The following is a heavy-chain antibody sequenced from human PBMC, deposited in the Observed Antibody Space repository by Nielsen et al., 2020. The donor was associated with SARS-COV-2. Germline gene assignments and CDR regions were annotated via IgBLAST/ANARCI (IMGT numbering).Heavy chain of an antibody. D-gene: IGHD2-2*01. J-gene: IGHJ5*02. Sequence: GGSLRLSCAASGFTVSSNYMSWVRQAPGKGLEWVSVIYSGGSTYYADSVKGRFTISSDNSKNTQYLQMNSLRAEDTAVYYCARPDCSSTSCYWGNWFDPWGQGTLVTVSS. CDR1: GFTVSSNY. CDR2: IYSGGST. V-gene: IGHV3-53*05. CDR3: ARPDCSSTSCYWGNWFDP.